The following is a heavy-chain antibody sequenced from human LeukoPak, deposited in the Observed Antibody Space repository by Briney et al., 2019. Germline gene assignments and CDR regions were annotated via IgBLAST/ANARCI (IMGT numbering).Heavy chain of an antibody. CDR3: ARSFLTVTTEDY. CDR2: MNPNSGNT. V-gene: IGHV1-8*01. J-gene: IGHJ4*02. Sequence: GASVKVSCKASGYTFTSYDINWVRQATGQGLERMGWMNPNSGNTGYAQKFQGRVTMTRNTSISTAYMELSSLRSEDTAVYYCARSFLTVTTEDYWGQGTLVTVSS. CDR1: GYTFTSYD. D-gene: IGHD4-17*01.